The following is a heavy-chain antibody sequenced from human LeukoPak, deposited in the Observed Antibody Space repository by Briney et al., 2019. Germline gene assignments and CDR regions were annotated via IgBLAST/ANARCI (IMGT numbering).Heavy chain of an antibody. V-gene: IGHV4-4*07. CDR1: GDSISNYY. Sequence: PSETLSLTCTVSGDSISNYYWSWIRQPAGKGLEWIGRIYTSGSTNYNPSLKSRVTMSVDTSKNQFSLKLSSVTAADTAVYYCASITGDGYNSRVQPRSTFDIWGQGTMVTVSS. CDR3: ASITGDGYNSRVQPRSTFDI. CDR2: IYTSGST. D-gene: IGHD5-24*01. J-gene: IGHJ3*02.